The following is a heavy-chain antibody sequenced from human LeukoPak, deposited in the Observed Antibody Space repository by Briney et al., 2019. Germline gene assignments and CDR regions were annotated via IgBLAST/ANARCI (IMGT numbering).Heavy chain of an antibody. Sequence: ASETLSLTCAVSGGSISSGGYSWSWIRQPPGKGLEWIGYIYHSGSTYYNPSLKSRVTISVDRSKNQFSLKLSSVTAADTAVYYCASPTGKRGGNWFDPWGQGTLVTVSS. D-gene: IGHD3-10*01. CDR2: IYHSGST. CDR1: GGSISSGGYS. J-gene: IGHJ5*02. CDR3: ASPTGKRGGNWFDP. V-gene: IGHV4-30-2*01.